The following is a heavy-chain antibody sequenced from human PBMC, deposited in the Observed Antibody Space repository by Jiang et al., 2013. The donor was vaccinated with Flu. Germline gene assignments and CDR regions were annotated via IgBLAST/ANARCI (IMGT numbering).Heavy chain of an antibody. CDR2: IYYSGTT. Sequence: LLKPSETLSLTCTVSGGSISSAYWSWIQQPPGKGLEWIGYIYYSGTTNYNPSLKSRVTISVDTSKNQFSLKLSSVTAADTAVYYCARDAAGGYNWFDPWGQGTLVTVSS. J-gene: IGHJ5*02. CDR3: ARDAAGGYNWFDP. CDR1: GGSISSAY. D-gene: IGHD2-15*01. V-gene: IGHV4-59*01.